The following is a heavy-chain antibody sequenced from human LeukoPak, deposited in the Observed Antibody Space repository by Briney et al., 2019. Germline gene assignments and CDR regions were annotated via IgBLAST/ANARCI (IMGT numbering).Heavy chain of an antibody. Sequence: GGSLRLSCAASGFTFTNYEMNWVRQAPGKGLEGVSYIFTSGITTYYTDSVKGRFTISRDNAKNSLYLQMNSLRAEDTAVYYCARTLRGSSGYDWGFDSWGQGTLVTVSS. D-gene: IGHD5-12*01. V-gene: IGHV3-48*03. CDR3: ARTLRGSSGYDWGFDS. CDR2: IFTSGITT. CDR1: GFTFTNYE. J-gene: IGHJ4*02.